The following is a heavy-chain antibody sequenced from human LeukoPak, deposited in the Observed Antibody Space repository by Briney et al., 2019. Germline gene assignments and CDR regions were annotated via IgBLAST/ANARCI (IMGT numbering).Heavy chain of an antibody. Sequence: PSETLSLTCAVYGGSFSGYYWSWIRQPPGKGLEWIGEINHSGSTNYNPSLKSRVTISVDTSKNQFSLKLSSVTAADTAVYYCARKPLLDFWSGYRWFDPWGQGTLVTVSS. CDR1: GGSFSGYY. J-gene: IGHJ5*02. V-gene: IGHV4-34*01. CDR2: INHSGST. D-gene: IGHD3-3*01. CDR3: ARKPLLDFWSGYRWFDP.